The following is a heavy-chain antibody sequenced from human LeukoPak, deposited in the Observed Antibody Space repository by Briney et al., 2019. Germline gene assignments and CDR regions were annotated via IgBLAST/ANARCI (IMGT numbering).Heavy chain of an antibody. CDR3: AKEDTAMVTGVDY. V-gene: IGHV3-30*18. CDR1: GFTFSSYG. CDR2: ISYDGSNK. D-gene: IGHD5-18*01. Sequence: PGGSLRLSCAASGFTFSSYGMHWVRQAPGKGLEWVAVISYDGSNKYYADSVKGRFTISRDNSKNTLYLQMNSLRAEDTAVYYCAKEDTAMVTGVDYWGQGTLVTVSS. J-gene: IGHJ4*02.